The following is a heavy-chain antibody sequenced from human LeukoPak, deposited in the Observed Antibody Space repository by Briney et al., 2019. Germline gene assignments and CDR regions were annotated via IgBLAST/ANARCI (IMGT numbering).Heavy chain of an antibody. CDR2: IDSGGGST. Sequence: GGSLRLSCVASEYTFSNYAMSWVRQAPGKGLEWVSSIDSGGGSTYYADSVKGRFTISRDNSKNTLYLQMNSLRAEDTAIYYCASADGSGYRYYWGQGTLVTVSS. J-gene: IGHJ4*02. CDR3: ASADGSGYRYY. D-gene: IGHD3-22*01. CDR1: EYTFSNYA. V-gene: IGHV3-23*01.